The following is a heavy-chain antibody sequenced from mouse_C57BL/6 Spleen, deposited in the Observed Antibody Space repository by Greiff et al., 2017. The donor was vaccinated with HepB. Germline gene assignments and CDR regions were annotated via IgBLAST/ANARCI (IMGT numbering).Heavy chain of an antibody. CDR2: IYPGSGNT. CDR3: ARSGGYGYDMGDY. CDR1: GYTFTDYY. V-gene: IGHV1-76*01. D-gene: IGHD2-2*01. J-gene: IGHJ2*01. Sequence: VQLQQSGAELVRPGASVKLSCKASGYTFTDYYINWVKQRPGQGLEWIARIYPGSGNTYYNEKFKGKATLTAEKSSSTAYMQLSSLTSEDSAVYVCARSGGYGYDMGDYWGQGTTLTVSA.